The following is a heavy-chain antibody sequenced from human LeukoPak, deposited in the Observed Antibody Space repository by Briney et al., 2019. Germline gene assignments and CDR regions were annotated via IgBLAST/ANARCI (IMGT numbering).Heavy chain of an antibody. CDR2: ISSSNTYI. CDR3: ARGYCSGTSCYMFAS. D-gene: IGHD2-2*02. CDR1: GFNFIDNS. V-gene: IGHV3-21*01. Sequence: PGGSLRLSCAGSGFNFIDNSMHWVRQAPGKGLEWVSSISSSNTYIYYRDSVKGRFTISRDNAKNSLLLQMSSLRDEDTAVYYCARGYCSGTSCYMFASWGQGPRVTVSS. J-gene: IGHJ4*02.